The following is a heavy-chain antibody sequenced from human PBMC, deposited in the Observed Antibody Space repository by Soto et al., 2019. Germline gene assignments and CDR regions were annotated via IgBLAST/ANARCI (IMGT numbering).Heavy chain of an antibody. V-gene: IGHV3-74*01. Sequence: GGSLRLSCAASGFTFSSDWMHWVRQAPGKGLVWISRIDMDGSSTSYADSVKGRFTISRDNAENTLYLQMNSLRDEDTAVYYCGGDSSGYYYPDVFDIWGQGTMVTVSS. CDR3: GGDSSGYYYPDVFDI. CDR2: IDMDGSST. D-gene: IGHD3-22*01. J-gene: IGHJ3*02. CDR1: GFTFSSDW.